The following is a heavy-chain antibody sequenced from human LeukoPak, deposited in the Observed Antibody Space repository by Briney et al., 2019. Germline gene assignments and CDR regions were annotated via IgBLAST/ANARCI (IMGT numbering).Heavy chain of an antibody. Sequence: GGSLRLSCAASGFTFSSYWMHWVRQAPGKGLVWVSCINSDGSSTSYADSVKGRFTISRDNAKNTLYLQMNSLRAEDTAVYYCPRDYGDYVCDAFDIWGQGTMVTVSS. D-gene: IGHD4-17*01. CDR1: GFTFSSYW. J-gene: IGHJ3*02. CDR2: INSDGSST. CDR3: PRDYGDYVCDAFDI. V-gene: IGHV3-74*01.